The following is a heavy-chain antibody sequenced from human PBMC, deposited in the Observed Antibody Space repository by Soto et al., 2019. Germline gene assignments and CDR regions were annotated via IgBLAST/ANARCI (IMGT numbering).Heavy chain of an antibody. V-gene: IGHV3-11*06. Sequence: QVQLVESGGGLVKPGGSLRLSCAASGFTFSDYYMSWIRQAPGKGLEWVSYISSSSSYTYYADSVKGRFTISRDNAKNSLYLQMNSLRAEDTAVYYCARASGDYPPDAFDIWGQGTMVTVSS. CDR1: GFTFSDYY. CDR3: ARASGDYPPDAFDI. CDR2: ISSSSSYT. J-gene: IGHJ3*02. D-gene: IGHD4-17*01.